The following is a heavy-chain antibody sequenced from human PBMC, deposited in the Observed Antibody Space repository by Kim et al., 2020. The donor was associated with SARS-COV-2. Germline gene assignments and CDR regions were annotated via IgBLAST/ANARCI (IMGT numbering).Heavy chain of an antibody. J-gene: IGHJ6*02. CDR3: ARDLGDSSGYYKPYYYYYGMDV. CDR2: INPSGGST. CDR1: GYTFTSYY. Sequence: ASVKVSCKASGYTFTSYYMHWVRQAPGQGLEWMGIINPSGGSTSYAQKFQGRVTMTRDTSTSTVYMELSSLRSEDTAVYYCARDLGDSSGYYKPYYYYYGMDVWGQGTTVTVSS. V-gene: IGHV1-46*01. D-gene: IGHD3-22*01.